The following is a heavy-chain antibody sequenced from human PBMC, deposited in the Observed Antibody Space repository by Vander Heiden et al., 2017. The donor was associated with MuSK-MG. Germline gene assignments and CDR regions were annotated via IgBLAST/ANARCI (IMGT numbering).Heavy chain of an antibody. D-gene: IGHD3-22*01. V-gene: IGHV3-23*01. CDR3: AKWKSYYYDSSGYYYFDY. J-gene: IGHJ4*02. CDR2: ISGSGGST. CDR1: GFPFSSYA. Sequence: VQLLESGGGLVQPGGSLRLSCAASGFPFSSYAMSWVRQAPGKGLEWVSAISGSGGSTYYADSVKGRFTISRDNSKNTLYLQMNSLRAEDTAVYYCAKWKSYYYDSSGYYYFDYWGQGTLVTVSS.